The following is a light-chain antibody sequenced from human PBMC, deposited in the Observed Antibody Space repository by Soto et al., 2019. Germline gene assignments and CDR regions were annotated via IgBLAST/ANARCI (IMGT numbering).Light chain of an antibody. V-gene: IGLV1-40*01. CDR3: QPYASRLRGVV. CDR2: GNS. CDR1: SSNIGAGYD. Sequence: QSVLTQPPSVSGAPGQRVTISCTGSSSNIGAGYDVHWYQQLPGTAPKLLIYGNSNRPSGVPDRFSGSKSGTSASLPITGLQAGAGADCYCQPYASRLRGVVFGGGTKLTVL. J-gene: IGLJ2*01.